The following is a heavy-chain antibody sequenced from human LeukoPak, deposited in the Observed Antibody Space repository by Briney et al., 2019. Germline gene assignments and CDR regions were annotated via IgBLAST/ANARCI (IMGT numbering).Heavy chain of an antibody. V-gene: IGHV3-7*03. CDR2: VNRDGSET. CDR3: ARNNGMDI. J-gene: IGHJ6*02. CDR1: GFALSSHW. Sequence: GGSLRLSCAASGFALSSHWMTWVRQVPGRGPEWVANVNRDGSETYYLDSVKGRFTISKDNAKNSLYLQMNSLRAEDTALYHCARNNGMDIWGQGTTVIVSS.